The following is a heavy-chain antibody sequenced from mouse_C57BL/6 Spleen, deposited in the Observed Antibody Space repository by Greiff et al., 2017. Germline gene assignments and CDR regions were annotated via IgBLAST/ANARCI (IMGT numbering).Heavy chain of an antibody. V-gene: IGHV5-17*01. CDR3: ARPGTRYAMDY. CDR2: ISSGSSTI. J-gene: IGHJ4*01. Sequence: DVHLVESGGGLVKPGGSLKLSCAASGFTFSDYGMHWVRQAPEKGLEWVAYISSGSSTIYYADTVKGRFIISRDNAKNTLFLQMTSLRSEDTAMYYCARPGTRYAMDYWGQGTSVTVSA. D-gene: IGHD4-1*01. CDR1: GFTFSDYG.